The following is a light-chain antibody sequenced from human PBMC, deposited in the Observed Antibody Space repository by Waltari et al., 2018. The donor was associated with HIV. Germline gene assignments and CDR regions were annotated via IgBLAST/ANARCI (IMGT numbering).Light chain of an antibody. CDR2: GNS. CDR3: QSYDSSLSDSRV. CDR1: SSNIGAGYA. Sequence: QSVLTQPPSVSGAPGQRVTIPCTRSSSNIGAGYAVHWYQQLPGTAPKLLIYGNSNRPSGVPDRFSGSKSGTSASLAITGLQAEDEADYYCQSYDSSLSDSRVFGGGTKLTVL. V-gene: IGLV1-40*01. J-gene: IGLJ3*02.